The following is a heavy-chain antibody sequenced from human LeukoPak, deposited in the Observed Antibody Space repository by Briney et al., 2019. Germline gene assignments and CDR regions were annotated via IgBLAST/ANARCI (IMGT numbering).Heavy chain of an antibody. CDR1: GFTFSSYW. J-gene: IGHJ3*02. V-gene: IGHV3-74*01. CDR3: ARVGYRDAFDI. CDR2: INSDGSST. Sequence: GGSLRLSCAASGFTFSSYWMHWVRQAPGKGLVWVSRINSDGSSTSYADSVKGRFTISRDNAKNTLYLQMNSLRAEDTAVYYCARVGYRDAFDIWGQGTVVTVSS. D-gene: IGHD5-18*01.